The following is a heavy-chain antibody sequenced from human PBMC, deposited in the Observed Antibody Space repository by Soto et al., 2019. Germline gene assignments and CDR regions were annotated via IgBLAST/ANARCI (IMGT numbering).Heavy chain of an antibody. CDR3: TTQGFGIIHGLVDV. D-gene: IGHD3-3*01. CDR1: GSSIRNSNHY. J-gene: IGHJ6*01. CDR2: ISYSGYI. Sequence: SETLSLTCTVSGSSIRNSNHYCSWIRQPPGKRLEWIGYISYSGYISYNPSLRSRVLISLDTSKNQVSLNLASVTAADTAIYYCTTQGFGIIHGLVDVWGQGTSVTVSS. V-gene: IGHV4-61*05.